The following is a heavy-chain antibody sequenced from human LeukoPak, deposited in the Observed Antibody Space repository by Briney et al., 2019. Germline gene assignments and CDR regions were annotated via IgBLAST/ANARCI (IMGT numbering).Heavy chain of an antibody. CDR2: IYYSGGT. Sequence: PSETLSLTCTVSGGSINRSGYYWGWIRQPPGKGLEWIGSIYYSGGTYYNPSLKSRVTISVDTSKKQFSLKLSSVTAADTAVYYCARRIPTFFFDFWGQGILVTVSS. CDR3: ARRIPTFFFDF. J-gene: IGHJ4*02. V-gene: IGHV4-39*01. D-gene: IGHD2/OR15-2a*01. CDR1: GGSINRSGYY.